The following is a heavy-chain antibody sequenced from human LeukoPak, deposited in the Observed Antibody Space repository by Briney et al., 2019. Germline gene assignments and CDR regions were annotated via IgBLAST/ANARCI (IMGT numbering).Heavy chain of an antibody. Sequence: AGGSLRLSCAASGFTFGNYWMSWVRQAPGKGLEWVANIKQDGSEKYYVDSVKGRFTISRDNAKNSLYLQMNSLRAEDTAVYYCARALRYCSSTSCSDYYGMDVWGQGTTVTVSS. V-gene: IGHV3-7*01. J-gene: IGHJ6*02. CDR3: ARALRYCSSTSCSDYYGMDV. CDR2: IKQDGSEK. CDR1: GFTFGNYW. D-gene: IGHD2-2*01.